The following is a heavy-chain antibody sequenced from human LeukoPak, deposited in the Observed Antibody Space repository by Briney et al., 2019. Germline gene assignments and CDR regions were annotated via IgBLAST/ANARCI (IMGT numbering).Heavy chain of an antibody. CDR2: INPSGGST. V-gene: IGHV1-46*01. CDR3: ARDILPSYSGYDRTLPDY. J-gene: IGHJ4*02. CDR1: GYTFTSYY. D-gene: IGHD5-12*01. Sequence: GASVNVSCKASGYTFTSYYMHWVRQAPGQGLEWMGIINPSGGSTSYAQKFQGRVTMTRDTSTSTVYMELSSLRYEDTAVYYCARDILPSYSGYDRTLPDYWGQGTLVTVSS.